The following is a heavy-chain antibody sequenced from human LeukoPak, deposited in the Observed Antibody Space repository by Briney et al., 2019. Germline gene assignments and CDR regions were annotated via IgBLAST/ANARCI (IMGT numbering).Heavy chain of an antibody. Sequence: PSETLSLTCAVYGGSFSGYYWSWIRQPPGKGLEWIGEINHSGSTNYNPSLKSRVTISVDTSKNQFSLKLSSVTAADTAVYYCASDDYGDYRAFDYWGQGTQVTVSS. V-gene: IGHV4-34*01. J-gene: IGHJ4*02. CDR3: ASDDYGDYRAFDY. CDR2: INHSGST. D-gene: IGHD4-17*01. CDR1: GGSFSGYY.